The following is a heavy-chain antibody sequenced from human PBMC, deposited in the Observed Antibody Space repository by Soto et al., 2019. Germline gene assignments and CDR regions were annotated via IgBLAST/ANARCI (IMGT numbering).Heavy chain of an antibody. D-gene: IGHD1-1*01. V-gene: IGHV3-30-3*01. CDR1: GFTFSSYA. CDR2: ISYDGSNT. J-gene: IGHJ4*02. Sequence: QVQLVESGGGVVQPGRSLRLSCAASGFTFSSYAMHWVRQAPGKGLEWVAVISYDGSNTYYADSVKGRFTIYRDHSKNTLYLQMNSLRAEDTAVYYCARAWGYNPSDYWGQGTLVTVSS. CDR3: ARAWGYNPSDY.